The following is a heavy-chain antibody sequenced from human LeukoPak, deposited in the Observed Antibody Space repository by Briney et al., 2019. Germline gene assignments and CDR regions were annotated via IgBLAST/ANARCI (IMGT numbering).Heavy chain of an antibody. J-gene: IGHJ4*02. CDR3: AITRGIAAP. Sequence: SETLSLTCTVPGYSISSGYYWGWIRPPPGKGLEWIGSIYHSGSTYYNPSLKSRVTISVDTSKNQFSLKLSSVTAADTAVYYCAITRGIAAPWGQGTLVTVSS. V-gene: IGHV4-38-2*02. CDR1: GYSISSGYY. D-gene: IGHD6-13*01. CDR2: IYHSGST.